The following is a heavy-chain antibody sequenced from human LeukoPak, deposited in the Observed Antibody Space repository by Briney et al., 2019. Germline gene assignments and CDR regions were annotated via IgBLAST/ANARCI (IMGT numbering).Heavy chain of an antibody. CDR3: ASVPFTGIAAAGYGMDV. CDR1: GGTFSSYA. Sequence: GSSVKVSRKASGGTFSSYAISWVRQAPGQGLEWMGRIIPILGIASYAQKFQGRVTITADKSTSTAYMELSSLRSEDTAVYYCASVPFTGIAAAGYGMDVWGQGTTVTVSS. J-gene: IGHJ6*02. V-gene: IGHV1-69*04. CDR2: IIPILGIA. D-gene: IGHD6-13*01.